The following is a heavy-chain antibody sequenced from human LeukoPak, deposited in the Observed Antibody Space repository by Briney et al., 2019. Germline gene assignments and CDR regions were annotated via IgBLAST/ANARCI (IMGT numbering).Heavy chain of an antibody. J-gene: IGHJ4*02. V-gene: IGHV1-69*13. CDR3: ARGPSWKYSSSSEFDY. CDR1: GGTFSSYA. CDR2: IIPIFGTA. Sequence: ASVKVSCKASGGTFSSYAISWVRQAPGQGLEWMGVIIPIFGTANYAQKFQGRVTITADESTSTAYMELSSLRSEDTAVYYCARGPSWKYSSSSEFDYWGQGTLVTVSS. D-gene: IGHD6-6*01.